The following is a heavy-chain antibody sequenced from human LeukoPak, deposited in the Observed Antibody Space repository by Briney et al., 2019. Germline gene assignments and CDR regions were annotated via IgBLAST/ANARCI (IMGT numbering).Heavy chain of an antibody. V-gene: IGHV4-34*01. Sequence: SETLSLTCAVYGGSFSGYYWSWIRQPPGKGLEWIGEINHSGSTNYNPSLKSRVTISVDTSKNQFSLKLSSVTAADTAVYYCARRPYYYGSGSLDYWGQGTLVTVSS. CDR1: GGSFSGYY. D-gene: IGHD3-10*01. CDR2: INHSGST. CDR3: ARRPYYYGSGSLDY. J-gene: IGHJ4*02.